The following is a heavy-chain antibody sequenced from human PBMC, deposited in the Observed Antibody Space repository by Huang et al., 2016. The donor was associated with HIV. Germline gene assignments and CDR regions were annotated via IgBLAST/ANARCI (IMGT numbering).Heavy chain of an antibody. CDR2: VNHGGRT. CDR3: ATSRSGSGWFLDI. Sequence: QVQLYQWGAGPLRPSETLSLTCGVSGGSLHGYYWNWLRQSPGRGLEWIGEVNHGGRTKYNPSHKSRVTISVETSKIQFSLNLTSVTATDTADYYCATSRSGSGWFLDIWGRGTLVSVS. CDR1: GGSLHGYY. J-gene: IGHJ2*01. V-gene: IGHV4-34*01. D-gene: IGHD6-19*01.